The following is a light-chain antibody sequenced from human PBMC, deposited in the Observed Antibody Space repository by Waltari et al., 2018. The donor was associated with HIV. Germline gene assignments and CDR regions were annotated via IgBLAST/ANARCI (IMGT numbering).Light chain of an antibody. CDR2: EVT. V-gene: IGLV2-23*02. CDR1: SRHVGAYNL. CDR3: CSYTGTGIV. Sequence: QSALTQLASVSGSPGQSITISSSGTSRHVGAYNLFSWYQQHPNTAPKLMIFEVTKRPSGVSDRFSGSRSGNTASLTISGLQTEDEGDYYCCSYTGTGIVFGGGTKLTVL. J-gene: IGLJ2*01.